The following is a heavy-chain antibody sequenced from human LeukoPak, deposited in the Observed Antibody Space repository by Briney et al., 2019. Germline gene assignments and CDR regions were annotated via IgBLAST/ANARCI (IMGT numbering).Heavy chain of an antibody. CDR3: ARDRYYYDSSGYPRYYFDY. V-gene: IGHV4-39*07. CDR2: IYYSGST. J-gene: IGHJ4*02. D-gene: IGHD3-22*01. Sequence: PSETLSLTCTVSGGSISSSNYYWGWIRQPPGKGLEWIESIYYSGSTYYSPSLKSRVTISVDTSKNQFSLKLSSVTAADTAVYYCARDRYYYDSSGYPRYYFDYWGQGTLVTVSS. CDR1: GGSISSSNYY.